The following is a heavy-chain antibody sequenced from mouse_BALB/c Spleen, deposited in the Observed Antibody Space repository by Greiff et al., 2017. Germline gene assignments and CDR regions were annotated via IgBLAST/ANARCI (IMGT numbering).Heavy chain of an antibody. Sequence: VQLQQPGAELVRPGASVKLSCKASGYTFTSYWMNWVKQRPGQGLEWIGMIDPSDSETHYNQMFKDKATLTVDKSSSTAYMQLSSLTSEDSAVYYAGGYGEGYYGFAYWGQGTLVTVSA. CDR3: GGYGEGYYGFAY. V-gene: IGHV1-61*01. J-gene: IGHJ3*01. CDR1: GYTFTSYW. CDR2: IDPSDSET. D-gene: IGHD2-3*01.